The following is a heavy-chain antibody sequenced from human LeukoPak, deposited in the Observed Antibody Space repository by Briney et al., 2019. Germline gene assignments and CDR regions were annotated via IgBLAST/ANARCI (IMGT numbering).Heavy chain of an antibody. CDR2: ISAYNGNT. J-gene: IGHJ5*02. Sequence: ASVKVSCKASGYTFTGYYMHWVRQAPGQGLEWMGWISAYNGNTNYAQKLQGRVTMTTDTSTSTAYMELRSLRSDDTAVYYCARDGYSYGHGSVGNWFDPWGQGTLVTVSS. CDR1: GYTFTGYY. D-gene: IGHD5-18*01. CDR3: ARDGYSYGHGSVGNWFDP. V-gene: IGHV1-18*04.